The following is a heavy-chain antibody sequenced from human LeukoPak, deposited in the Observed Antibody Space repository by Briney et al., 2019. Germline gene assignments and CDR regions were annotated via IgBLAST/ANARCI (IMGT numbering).Heavy chain of an antibody. CDR3: ARDLPYDSSSNWFDP. CDR1: GLTFSSYA. J-gene: IGHJ5*02. Sequence: GRSLRLSCAASGLTFSSYAMHWVRQAPGKGLEWVAIISDDGSTKYYADSVKGRFTIFRDNSKNTLYLQMNSLRAEDMAIYYCARDLPYDSSSNWFDPWGQGTLVTVSS. CDR2: ISDDGSTK. D-gene: IGHD6-6*01. V-gene: IGHV3-30*04.